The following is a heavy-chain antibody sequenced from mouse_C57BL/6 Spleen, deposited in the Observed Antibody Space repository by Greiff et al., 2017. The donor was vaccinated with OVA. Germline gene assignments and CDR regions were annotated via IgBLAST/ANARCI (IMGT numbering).Heavy chain of an antibody. V-gene: IGHV1-47*01. CDR1: GYTFTTYP. CDR3: ARGYDGYHGYFDV. J-gene: IGHJ1*03. CDR2: FHPYNDDT. Sequence: QVQLKESGAELVKPGASVKMSCKASGYTFTTYPLGWMKQNHGKSLEWIGNFHPYNDDTKYNEKFKGKATLTVEKSSSTVYLELSRLTADDSAVYSCARGYDGYHGYFDVWGRGTTATVSS. D-gene: IGHD2-3*01.